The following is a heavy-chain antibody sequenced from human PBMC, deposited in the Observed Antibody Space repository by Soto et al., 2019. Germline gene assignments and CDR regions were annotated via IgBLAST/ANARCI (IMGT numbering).Heavy chain of an antibody. CDR3: ARFYANSYFDS. V-gene: IGHV3-53*04. Sequence: PGGSLRLSCAASGFTVSSKYMSWVRQAPGKGLEWVSVIYSGDSTYYADSVKGRFTISRHNSMNTLYLQMNSLRADDTAVYYCARFYANSYFDSWGQGTLVPVSS. J-gene: IGHJ4*02. D-gene: IGHD2-2*01. CDR1: GFTVSSKY. CDR2: IYSGDST.